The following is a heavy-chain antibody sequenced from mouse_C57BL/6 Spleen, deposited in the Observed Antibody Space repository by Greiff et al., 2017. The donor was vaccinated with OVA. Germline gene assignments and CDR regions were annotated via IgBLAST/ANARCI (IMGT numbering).Heavy chain of an antibody. V-gene: IGHV1-82*01. Sequence: VQGVESGPELVKPGASVKISCTASGYAFSSAWMNWVKQRPGKGLEWIGRIYPGDGDTNYNGKFKGKATLTADKSSSTAYMQLGSLTSEDSAVYVCARETAQALGAMDYWGQGTSVTVSS. J-gene: IGHJ4*01. D-gene: IGHD3-2*02. CDR2: IYPGDGDT. CDR1: GYAFSSAW. CDR3: ARETAQALGAMDY.